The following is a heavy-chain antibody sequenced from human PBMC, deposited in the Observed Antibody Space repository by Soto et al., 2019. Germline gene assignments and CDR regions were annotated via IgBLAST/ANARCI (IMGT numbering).Heavy chain of an antibody. J-gene: IGHJ6*02. CDR3: ARGGYDFSDGGMDV. CDR2: IIPIFGTT. CDR1: GGTFRSYD. D-gene: IGHD3-3*01. Sequence: GASVKVSCKASGGTFRSYDICWVRQAPGQGLEWMGGIIPIFGTTNYAQKFQGRVTISADESTSTAYMKVSSVTAADTAVYYCARGGYDFSDGGMDVWGQGTTVTVSS. V-gene: IGHV1-69*13.